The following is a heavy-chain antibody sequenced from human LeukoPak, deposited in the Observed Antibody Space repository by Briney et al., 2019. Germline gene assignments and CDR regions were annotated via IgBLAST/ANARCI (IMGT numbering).Heavy chain of an antibody. CDR2: FDPEIAKT. CDR1: GYTLTELS. D-gene: IGHD2-21*02. Sequence: ASVKVSCKVSGYTLTELSMHWVRQAPGKGLEWMGGFDPEIAKTIYAQKFQGRVTMTGDTSTDTAYMELSSLRSDDTAVYYCARGPTVYCGGDCYPSDYFDYWGQGTLVTVSS. CDR3: ARGPTVYCGGDCYPSDYFDY. J-gene: IGHJ4*02. V-gene: IGHV1-24*01.